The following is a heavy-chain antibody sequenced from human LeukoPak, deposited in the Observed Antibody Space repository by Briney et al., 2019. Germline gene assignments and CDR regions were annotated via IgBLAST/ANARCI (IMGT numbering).Heavy chain of an antibody. CDR3: AKGGRVVGATRIDS. J-gene: IGHJ4*02. Sequence: GGSLRLYCAASGFTFGTYAMIWVRQAPGKGLEWVSTISESGINTFYADSVKGRFTVSRDVSRSTLYLQMNSLRAEDTAVYYCAKGGRVVGATRIDSWGQGTLVIVSS. CDR2: ISESGINT. V-gene: IGHV3-23*01. D-gene: IGHD1-26*01. CDR1: GFTFGTYA.